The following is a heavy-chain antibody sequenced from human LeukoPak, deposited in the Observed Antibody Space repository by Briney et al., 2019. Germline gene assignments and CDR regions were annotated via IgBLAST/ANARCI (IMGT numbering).Heavy chain of an antibody. CDR2: ISNSGSST. D-gene: IGHD2-15*01. V-gene: IGHV3-23*01. Sequence: PGGSLRLSCAASGFTFSSYAMSWVRQAPGKGLEWVSLISNSGSSTFYADSVKGRFTISRDNSKSTLYLQMNSLRAEDTAVYYCVRDFYCSGGSCPLFDNWGQGTLVTVSS. CDR1: GFTFSSYA. J-gene: IGHJ4*02. CDR3: VRDFYCSGGSCPLFDN.